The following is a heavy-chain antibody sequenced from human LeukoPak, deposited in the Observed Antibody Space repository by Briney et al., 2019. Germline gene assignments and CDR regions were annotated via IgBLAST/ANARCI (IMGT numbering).Heavy chain of an antibody. J-gene: IGHJ4*02. D-gene: IGHD3-22*01. V-gene: IGHV5-51*01. Sequence: GESLKISCQASGYYFATYWIGWVRQVPGKGLEWMAIIYPGDSNTKYNPSFQGQVTISADKSINTAYLHWSSLRASDTAMYYCARLPKIYYYASRNYCDSWGQGTLVTVSS. CDR3: ARLPKIYYYASRNYCDS. CDR1: GYYFATYW. CDR2: IYPGDSNT.